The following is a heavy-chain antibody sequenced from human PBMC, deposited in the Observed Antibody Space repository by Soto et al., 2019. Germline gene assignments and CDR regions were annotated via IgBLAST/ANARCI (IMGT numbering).Heavy chain of an antibody. J-gene: IGHJ6*02. V-gene: IGHV4-59*01. Sequence: SETLSLTCTVSGGSIISYYWSWILQPPWKGLEWIGYIYYSGSTNYNPSLKSRVTISVDTSKNQFSLKLSSVTAADTAVYYCARAPDSNSWSYYGMDVWGQGTTVTVSS. D-gene: IGHD6-13*01. CDR3: ARAPDSNSWSYYGMDV. CDR1: GGSIISYY. CDR2: IYYSGST.